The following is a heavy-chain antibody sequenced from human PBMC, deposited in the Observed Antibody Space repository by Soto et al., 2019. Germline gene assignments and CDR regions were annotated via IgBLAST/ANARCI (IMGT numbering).Heavy chain of an antibody. J-gene: IGHJ5*02. Sequence: QVQLQESGPGLVKPSESLSLTCTVSGGSISSYYWSWIRQPPGKGLEWIGYIYYSGSTNYNPSLKSRVTISVDTSKNQFSLKLSAVTAADTAVLYCARVSGYDLRWFDPWGQGTLVTVSS. V-gene: IGHV4-59*01. CDR2: IYYSGST. D-gene: IGHD5-12*01. CDR3: ARVSGYDLRWFDP. CDR1: GGSISSYY.